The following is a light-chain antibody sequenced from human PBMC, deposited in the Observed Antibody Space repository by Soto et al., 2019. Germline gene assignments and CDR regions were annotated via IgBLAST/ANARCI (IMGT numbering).Light chain of an antibody. CDR3: MQSQQTPPT. Sequence: DIVMTQSPLSLPVTPGEPASISCSSSQSLLQSNGYNYLDWYLQKPGQSPQLLIFFGSYRASGVPDRFSGSGSGTDFTLKIRSVEAEEVGIYYCMQSQQTPPTFGQGTRVEIK. CDR1: QSLLQSNGYNY. CDR2: FGS. V-gene: IGKV2-28*01. J-gene: IGKJ1*01.